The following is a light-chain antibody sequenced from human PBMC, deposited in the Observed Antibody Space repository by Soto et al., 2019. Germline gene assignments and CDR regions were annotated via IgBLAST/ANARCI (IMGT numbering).Light chain of an antibody. CDR2: DAS. Sequence: EIVLTQSPATLSLSPGERATLSCRASQSVSSYLAWYQQKPGQAPRLLIYDASNRATGIPARFSGSGSGTDFTLNISSLEPEDFEVYYCQQRSNWPLTFGGGPQV. CDR1: QSVSSY. CDR3: QQRSNWPLT. V-gene: IGKV3-11*01. J-gene: IGKJ4*01.